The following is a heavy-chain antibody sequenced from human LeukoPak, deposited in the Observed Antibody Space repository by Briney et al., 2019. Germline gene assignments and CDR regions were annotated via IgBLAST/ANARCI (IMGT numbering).Heavy chain of an antibody. CDR1: GFTLSNYW. D-gene: IGHD2-21*02. V-gene: IGHV3-74*01. Sequence: GGSLRLSCAASGFTLSNYWMHWVRQAPGKGLVWVSRITSGGSGTSYADSVKGRFTISRDNAKNTLYLQMSSLRAEDTAVYSCARDLGGDDAFDIWGQGTRVTVSS. CDR2: ITSGGSGT. J-gene: IGHJ3*02. CDR3: ARDLGGDDAFDI.